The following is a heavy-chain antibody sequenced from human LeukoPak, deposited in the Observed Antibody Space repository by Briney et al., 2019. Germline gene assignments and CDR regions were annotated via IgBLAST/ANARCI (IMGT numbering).Heavy chain of an antibody. J-gene: IGHJ4*02. Sequence: GGSLRLSCAASGFTLSSYWMHRVRQAPGKGLVWVSRINSDGSTTSYADSVKGRFTISRDNAKNTLYLQMNSLRAEDTAVYYCVRVSDPTTVGSSTYSSSWYLRDWGQGTLVTVSS. CDR3: VRVSDPTTVGSSTYSSSWYLRD. V-gene: IGHV3-74*01. CDR1: GFTLSSYW. CDR2: INSDGSTT. D-gene: IGHD6-13*01.